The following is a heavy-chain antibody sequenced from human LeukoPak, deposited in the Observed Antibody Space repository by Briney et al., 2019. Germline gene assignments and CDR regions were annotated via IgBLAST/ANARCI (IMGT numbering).Heavy chain of an antibody. V-gene: IGHV3-23*01. D-gene: IGHD3-10*01. CDR1: GFSFSSYA. J-gene: IGHJ6*02. Sequence: QTGGSLRLSCAASGFSFSSYAMSWVRQAPGKGLEWVSAISGSGGSTYYADSVKGRFTISRDNSKNTLYLQMNSLRAEDTAGYYCARRDHSITMVRGVTYYYYNGMDVWGQGTTVTVSS. CDR3: ARRDHSITMVRGVTYYYYNGMDV. CDR2: ISGSGGST.